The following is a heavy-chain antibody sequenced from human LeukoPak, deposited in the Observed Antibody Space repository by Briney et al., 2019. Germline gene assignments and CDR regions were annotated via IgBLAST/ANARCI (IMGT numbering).Heavy chain of an antibody. D-gene: IGHD4-23*01. CDR1: GYTFTSFD. V-gene: IGHV1-8*01. CDR2: INPNSGYT. J-gene: IGHJ4*02. Sequence: ASVKVSCKTSGYTFTSFDINWVRQATGQGLEWMGWINPNSGYTYSVQKFQGRVTMTRNTSTSTAYMELSSLRSEDTAVYYCARDSNYGGNPYYFDYWGQGTLVTVSS. CDR3: ARDSNYGGNPYYFDY.